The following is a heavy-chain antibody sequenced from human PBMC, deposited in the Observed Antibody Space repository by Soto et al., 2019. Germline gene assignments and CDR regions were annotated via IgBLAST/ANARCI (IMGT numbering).Heavy chain of an antibody. CDR2: MNPNSGNK. V-gene: IGHV1-8*01. CDR1: GYTFTSYD. D-gene: IGHD6-19*01. J-gene: IGHJ4*02. CDR3: AIRSGWEAGPDY. Sequence: QVQLVQSGAEVKKPGASVKVSCKASGYTFTSYDINWVRQATGQGLEWMGWMNPNSGNKGYAQKFQGRVTMTRNTSISTAYMELSRLRSEDKAVYYCAIRSGWEAGPDYWGQGTLVTVSS.